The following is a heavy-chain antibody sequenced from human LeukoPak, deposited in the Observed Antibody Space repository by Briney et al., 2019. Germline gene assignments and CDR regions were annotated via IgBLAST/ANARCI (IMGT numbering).Heavy chain of an antibody. CDR2: INHSGST. V-gene: IGHV4-34*01. Sequence: SETLSLTCAVYGGSFSGYYWSWIRQPPGKGLEWIGEINHSGSTNYNPSLKSRVTISVDTSKNQFSLKLSSVTAADTAVYYCARGTVPVDVWGQGTTVTVSS. D-gene: IGHD2-2*01. CDR1: GGSFSGYY. J-gene: IGHJ6*02. CDR3: ARGTVPVDV.